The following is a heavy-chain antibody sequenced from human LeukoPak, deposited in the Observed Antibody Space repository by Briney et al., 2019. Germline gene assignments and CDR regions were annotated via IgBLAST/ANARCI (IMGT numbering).Heavy chain of an antibody. CDR2: IKPDGSER. V-gene: IGHV3-7*01. CDR3: ARGQDGEFDY. J-gene: IGHJ4*02. D-gene: IGHD3-10*01. CDR1: GFTFSNYW. Sequence: GGSLRLSCAASGFTFSNYWMSWVRQAPGKGPEWVANIKPDGSERYYVDSVKGRFTISKDNAKNSLYLQMNSLRAEDTAVYYCARGQDGEFDYWGQGTLVTVSS.